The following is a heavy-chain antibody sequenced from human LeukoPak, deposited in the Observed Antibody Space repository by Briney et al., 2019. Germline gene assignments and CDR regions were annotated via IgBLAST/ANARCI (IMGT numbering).Heavy chain of an antibody. V-gene: IGHV3-23*01. D-gene: IGHD1-26*01. CDR2: ISGSGGST. CDR3: ARDRIVGTTINAFDI. J-gene: IGHJ3*02. Sequence: SGGSLRLSCAASGFTFSSYDMSWVRQAPGKGLEWVSVISGSGGSTYYADSVKGRFTISRDNSKNTLYLQMNSLRAEDTAVYYCARDRIVGTTINAFDIWGQGTMVTVSS. CDR1: GFTFSSYD.